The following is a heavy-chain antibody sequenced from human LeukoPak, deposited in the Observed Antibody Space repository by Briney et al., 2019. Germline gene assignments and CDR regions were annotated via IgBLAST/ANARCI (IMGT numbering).Heavy chain of an antibody. CDR3: ARRAYDSGSYPY. D-gene: IGHD3-10*01. Sequence: HGESLKISCKGSGYIFTNFWISWVRQMPGKGLEWMGRFDPRDSYPNYSPSVQGHVTISVDRSINTVYLQWSDLKASDTAIYYCARRAYDSGSYPYWGQGTLVTVSS. CDR2: FDPRDSYP. V-gene: IGHV5-10-1*01. CDR1: GYIFTNFW. J-gene: IGHJ4*02.